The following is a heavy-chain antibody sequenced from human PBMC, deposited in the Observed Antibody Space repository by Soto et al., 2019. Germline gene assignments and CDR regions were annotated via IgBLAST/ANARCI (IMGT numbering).Heavy chain of an antibody. J-gene: IGHJ4*02. CDR1: GFSLSNARMG. D-gene: IGHD6-19*01. V-gene: IGHV2-26*01. CDR2: IFSNDEK. Sequence: QVTLKESGPVLVKPTETLTLTCTVSGFSLSNARMGVSWIRQPPGKALEWLAHIFSNDEKSYSTSLKSRLTISKDTSKSQVVLTMTNMDPVDTATYYCARSLIAVRKNYFDYWGQGTLVTVSS. CDR3: ARSLIAVRKNYFDY.